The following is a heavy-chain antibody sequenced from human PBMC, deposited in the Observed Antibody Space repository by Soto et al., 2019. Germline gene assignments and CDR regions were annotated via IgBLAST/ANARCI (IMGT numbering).Heavy chain of an antibody. V-gene: IGHV1-69*12. CDR1: GGTFSSYA. D-gene: IGHD3-16*02. CDR2: ISPTFGTA. Sequence: QVQLVQSGAEVKKPGSSVKVSCKASGGTFSSYAISWVRQAPGQGLEWMGGISPTFGTANNAQKFQGRVTITADDSTSTVHMELSSVRSEDTAVYYCARNYDYVWGNYLAYWGQGTLVTVSS. CDR3: ARNYDYVWGNYLAY. J-gene: IGHJ4*02.